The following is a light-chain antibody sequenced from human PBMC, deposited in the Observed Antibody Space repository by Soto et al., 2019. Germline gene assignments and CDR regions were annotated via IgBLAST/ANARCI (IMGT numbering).Light chain of an antibody. Sequence: DIVLTQSPLSLPVTPGEPASISCRSSQSLLHRNGYNYLDWYLQKPGQSPQLLIYLGSNRASGVPDRFSGSGSGTDFTLKISRVEAEDVGVYYCMQALQTPPWTFGRGTKVEIK. CDR1: QSLLHRNGYNY. V-gene: IGKV2-28*01. CDR3: MQALQTPPWT. CDR2: LGS. J-gene: IGKJ1*01.